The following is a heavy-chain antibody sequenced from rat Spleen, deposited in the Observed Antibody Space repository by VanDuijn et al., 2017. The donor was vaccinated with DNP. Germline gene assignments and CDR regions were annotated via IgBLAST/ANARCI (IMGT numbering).Heavy chain of an antibody. J-gene: IGHJ3*01. CDR2: ISPSGGST. CDR3: SSGGPNMVQGNWFAY. D-gene: IGHD1-11*01. V-gene: IGHV5-19*01. CDR1: GFTFSNYA. Sequence: EVQLVESGGGLVQPGRSLKLSCAASGFTFSNYAMHWIRQAPTKGLEWVASISPSGGSTYYRDSVKGRFTISRDNAQSTLYLQMNNLRSEDTAMYYCSSGGPNMVQGNWFAYWGQGTLVTVSS.